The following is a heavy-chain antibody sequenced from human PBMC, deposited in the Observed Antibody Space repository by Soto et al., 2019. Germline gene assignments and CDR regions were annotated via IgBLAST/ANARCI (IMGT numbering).Heavy chain of an antibody. Sequence: SETLSLTCAVSGGSISSSNWWSWVRQPPGKGLEWIGEIYHSGSTNYNPSLKSRVTISVDKSKNQFSLKLSSVTAADTAVDYCGRVGSSSSWDNWFDPWGQGTLVTVSS. CDR1: GGSISSSNW. D-gene: IGHD6-13*01. CDR3: GRVGSSSSWDNWFDP. V-gene: IGHV4-4*02. CDR2: IYHSGST. J-gene: IGHJ5*02.